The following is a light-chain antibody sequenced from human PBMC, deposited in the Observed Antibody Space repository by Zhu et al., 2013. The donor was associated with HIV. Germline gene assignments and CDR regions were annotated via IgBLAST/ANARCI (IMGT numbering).Light chain of an antibody. CDR1: QRVRSTF. CDR3: QQYAALPWT. V-gene: IGKV3-20*01. J-gene: IGKJ1*01. Sequence: EIVLTQSPVTLSLSPGDRASLSCRASQRVRSTFLAWYQQKPGQAPRLLIFDSSNRATGIPARFSGSGSGTDFTLTISSLEPEDSTLYFCQQYAALPWTFGQGTKVEI. CDR2: DSS.